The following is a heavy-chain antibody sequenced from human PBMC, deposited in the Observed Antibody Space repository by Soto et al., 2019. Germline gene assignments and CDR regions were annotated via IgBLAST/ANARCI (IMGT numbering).Heavy chain of an antibody. CDR1: GFSLSTSGVG. D-gene: IGHD3-10*01. Sequence: QITLKESGPTLVKPTQTLTLTCTFSGFSLSTSGVGVGWIRQPPGKALEWLALIYWDDAKRYSSSLKSRLTITKDTSKNQVVLRMTNVDPVDTATYYCAHRWGSGSNNPDDAFDIWGQGTMVTVSS. CDR2: IYWDDAK. J-gene: IGHJ3*02. CDR3: AHRWGSGSNNPDDAFDI. V-gene: IGHV2-5*02.